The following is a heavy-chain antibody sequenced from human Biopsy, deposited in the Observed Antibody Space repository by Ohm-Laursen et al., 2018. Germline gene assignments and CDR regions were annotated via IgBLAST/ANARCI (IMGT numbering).Heavy chain of an antibody. D-gene: IGHD2-2*02. Sequence: TQTLTLTYTLSGFSLNTRGMSVTWIRQPPGKALEWLARIDWGDAKFYSESLKTRLTISKGTSENHVVLTLSDVAPVDTATYYCARIPILVVPAAIVYRHRRHLQGLDVWGQGTTVIVSS. CDR2: IDWGDAK. CDR1: GFSLNTRGMS. J-gene: IGHJ6*02. V-gene: IGHV2-70*16. CDR3: ARIPILVVPAAIVYRHRRHLQGLDV.